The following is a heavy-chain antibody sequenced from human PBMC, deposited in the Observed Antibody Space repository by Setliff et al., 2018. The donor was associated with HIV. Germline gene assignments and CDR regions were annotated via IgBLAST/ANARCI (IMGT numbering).Heavy chain of an antibody. D-gene: IGHD3-3*01. CDR2: IIPIFGTA. V-gene: IGHV1-69*13. CDR3: ARDILERGYYYYGMDV. J-gene: IGHJ6*02. CDR1: GGTFSSYA. Sequence: SVKVSCKASGGTFSSYAISWVRQAPGQGLEWMGGIIPIFGTANYAQKFQGRVTITADESTSTAYMELSSLRSEDTAVYYCARDILERGYYYYGMDVWGQGTTVTVSS.